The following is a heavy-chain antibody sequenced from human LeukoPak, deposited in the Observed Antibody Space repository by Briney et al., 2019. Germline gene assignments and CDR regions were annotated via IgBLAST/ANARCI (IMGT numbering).Heavy chain of an antibody. CDR3: ARDINAGYYGSGSNWFDP. D-gene: IGHD3-10*01. J-gene: IGHJ5*02. CDR1: GGSISSSSYY. CDR2: IYRSGST. Sequence: SETLSLTCTVSGGSISSSSYYWVWIRQPPGKGLEWIGSIYRSGSTYDNPSLKSRVTISVDTSKNQFALKLSSVTAADTAVYYCARDINAGYYGSGSNWFDPWGQGTLVTASS. V-gene: IGHV4-39*06.